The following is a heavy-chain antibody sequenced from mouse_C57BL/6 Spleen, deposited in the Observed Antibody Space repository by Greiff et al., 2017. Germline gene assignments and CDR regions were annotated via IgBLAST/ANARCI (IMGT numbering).Heavy chain of an antibody. CDR2: IDPSDSYT. Sequence: QVQLQQPGAELVKPGASVKLSCKASGYTFTSYWMQWVKQRPGQGLEWIGEIDPSDSYTNYNQKFKGKATLTVDTSSSTAYMQLSSLTSEDSAVYYCARWGGGDFDYWAKAPLSQSPQ. CDR1: GYTFTSYW. V-gene: IGHV1-50*01. CDR3: ARWGGGDFDY. J-gene: IGHJ2*01.